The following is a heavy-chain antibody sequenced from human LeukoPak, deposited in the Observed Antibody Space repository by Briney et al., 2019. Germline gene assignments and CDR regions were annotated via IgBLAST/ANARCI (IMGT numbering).Heavy chain of an antibody. CDR3: ARAPHSSRLLRNQE. CDR1: GGSISSGGYY. V-gene: IGHV4-30-2*01. CDR2: IYHSGST. Sequence: SQTLSLTCTVSGGSISSGGYYWSWIRQPPGKGLEWIGYIYHSGSTYYNPSLKSRVTISVDRSKNQFSLKLSSVTAADTAVYYCARAPHSSRLLRNQEWGQGTLVTVSS. J-gene: IGHJ4*02. D-gene: IGHD3-22*01.